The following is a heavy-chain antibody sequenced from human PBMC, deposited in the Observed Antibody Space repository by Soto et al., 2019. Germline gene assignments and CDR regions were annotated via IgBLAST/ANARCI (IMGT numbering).Heavy chain of an antibody. Sequence: PSETLSLTCTVSGGSISSSSYYWGWIRQPPGKGLEWIGSIYYSGRTYYKPSLKSRVTISVDTSKIHFSLKLSSVTAADTAVYYCAGGLSDYDSSGYRTFFDYWGQGTLVTVSS. CDR1: GGSISSSSYY. CDR2: IYYSGRT. CDR3: AGGLSDYDSSGYRTFFDY. J-gene: IGHJ4*02. D-gene: IGHD3-22*01. V-gene: IGHV4-39*01.